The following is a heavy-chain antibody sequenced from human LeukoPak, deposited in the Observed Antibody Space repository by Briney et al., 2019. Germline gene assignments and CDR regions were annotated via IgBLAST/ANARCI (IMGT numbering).Heavy chain of an antibody. Sequence: GGSLRLSCAASGFTVSSNYMSWVRQAPGKGLEWVSAISGSGGSTYYADSVKGRFTISRDNSKNTLYLQMNSLRAEDTAVYYCANGYDFWSGYPDYWGQGTLVTVSS. CDR1: GFTVSSNY. J-gene: IGHJ4*02. V-gene: IGHV3-23*01. CDR3: ANGYDFWSGYPDY. CDR2: ISGSGGST. D-gene: IGHD3-3*01.